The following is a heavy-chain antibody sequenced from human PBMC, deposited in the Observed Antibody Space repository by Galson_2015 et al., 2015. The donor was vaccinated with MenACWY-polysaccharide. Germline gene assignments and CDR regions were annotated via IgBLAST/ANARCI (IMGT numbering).Heavy chain of an antibody. D-gene: IGHD4-17*01. CDR1: GFSLSTSGVG. J-gene: IGHJ1*01. CDR3: AHPVISLYGDYGWYFQH. Sequence: PALVKPTQTLTLTCTFSGFSLSTSGVGVGWIRQPPGKALEWLALIYWDDDKRYSPSLKSRLTITKDTSKNQVVLTMTNMDPVDTATYYCAHPVISLYGDYGWYFQHWGQGTLVTVPS. V-gene: IGHV2-5*02. CDR2: IYWDDDK.